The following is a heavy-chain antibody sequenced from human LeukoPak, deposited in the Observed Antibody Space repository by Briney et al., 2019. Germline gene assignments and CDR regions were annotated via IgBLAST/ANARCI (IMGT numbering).Heavy chain of an antibody. CDR2: IYYSGST. CDR3: ARADSSGYEHFDY. D-gene: IGHD3-22*01. CDR1: GYSISSGYY. J-gene: IGHJ4*02. V-gene: IGHV4-38-2*01. Sequence: SETLSLTCAVSGYSISSGYYWGWIRQPPGKGLEWIGNIYYSGSTNYNPSLKGRVTISVDRSKNHFSLKLSSVTAADTAVYYCARADSSGYEHFDYWGQGTLVTVSS.